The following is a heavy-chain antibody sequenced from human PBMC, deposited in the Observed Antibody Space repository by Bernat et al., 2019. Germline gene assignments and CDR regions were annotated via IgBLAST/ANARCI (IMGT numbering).Heavy chain of an antibody. CDR1: GGSISSYY. Sequence: QVQLQESGPGLVKPSETLSLTCTVSGGSISSYYWSWIRQPPGNGLEWIGYIYYSGSTNYNPSLNSRVTISVDTSKNQFSLKLSSVTAADTAVYYCARNVRHRYYYYGMDVWGQGTTVTVSS. D-gene: IGHD2-8*01. CDR3: ARNVRHRYYYYGMDV. CDR2: IYYSGST. V-gene: IGHV4-59*08. J-gene: IGHJ6*02.